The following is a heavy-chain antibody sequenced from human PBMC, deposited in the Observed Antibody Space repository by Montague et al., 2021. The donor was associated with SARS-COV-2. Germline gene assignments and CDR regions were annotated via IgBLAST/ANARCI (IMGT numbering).Heavy chain of an antibody. V-gene: IGHV4-4*02. D-gene: IGHD6-13*01. CDR3: ARDFVCKQLSS. Sequence: SETLSLTCAVSGDSINSYHWSSRVRTPPGELLGWIVETHKGGATYYNPSLRSRVSISLDNSKNLFSLILTSVTAADTAMYYCARDFVCKQLSSWGQGTLVSVSS. CDR2: THKGGAT. CDR1: GDSINSYHW. J-gene: IGHJ4*02.